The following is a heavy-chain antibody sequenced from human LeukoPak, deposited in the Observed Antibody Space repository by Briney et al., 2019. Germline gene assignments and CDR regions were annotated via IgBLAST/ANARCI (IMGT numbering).Heavy chain of an antibody. J-gene: IGHJ4*02. V-gene: IGHV4-34*01. D-gene: IGHD3-3*01. Sequence: SETLSLTCAVYGVSFSGYYWSWIRQPPGKGLEWIGEINHIGSTNYNPSLKSRVTISVDTSKNQFSLKLSSVTAADTAVYYCARGSTYYDFWSGPYPLWGQGTLITVSS. CDR3: ARGSTYYDFWSGPYPL. CDR1: GVSFSGYY. CDR2: INHIGST.